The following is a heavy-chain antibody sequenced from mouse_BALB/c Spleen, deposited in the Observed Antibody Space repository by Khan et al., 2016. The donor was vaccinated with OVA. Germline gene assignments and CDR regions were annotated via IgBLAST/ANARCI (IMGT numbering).Heavy chain of an antibody. D-gene: IGHD2-2*01. CDR2: IDPYNGGT. CDR3: ARGGYGGFAY. J-gene: IGHJ3*01. CDR1: GYAFTSYI. V-gene: IGHV1S135*01. Sequence: VQLQQPGPELVKPEASVKVSCKASGYAFTSYIMYWVKQSHGKSLEWIGYIDPYNGGTSYNQKFKGKATLTVDKSSTTAYMHLNSLTSEDSAAYYCARGGYGGFAYWGQGTLVTVSA.